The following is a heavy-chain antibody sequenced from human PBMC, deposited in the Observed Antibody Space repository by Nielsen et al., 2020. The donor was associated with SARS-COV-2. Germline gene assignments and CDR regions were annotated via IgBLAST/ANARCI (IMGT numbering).Heavy chain of an antibody. CDR3: ARRKRAFDI. J-gene: IGHJ3*02. Sequence: WVRQAPGQGLEWMGRIIPILGIANYAQKFQGRVTITADESTSTAYMELSSLRSEDTAVYYCARRKRAFDIWGQGTMVTVSS. CDR2: IIPILGIA. D-gene: IGHD6-25*01. V-gene: IGHV1-69*02.